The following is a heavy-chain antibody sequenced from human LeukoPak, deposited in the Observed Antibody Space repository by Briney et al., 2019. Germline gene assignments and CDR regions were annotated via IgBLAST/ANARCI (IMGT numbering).Heavy chain of an antibody. D-gene: IGHD6-19*01. CDR2: IYSGGST. Sequence: PGGSLRLSCAASGFTVSSKHMSWVRQAPGKGLEWVSVIYSGGSTYYADSVKGRFTISRDNSKNTLYFQMNSLRAEDTAVYYCARDLSSGWYFNYWGQGTLVTVSS. J-gene: IGHJ4*02. CDR3: ARDLSSGWYFNY. CDR1: GFTVSSKH. V-gene: IGHV3-66*01.